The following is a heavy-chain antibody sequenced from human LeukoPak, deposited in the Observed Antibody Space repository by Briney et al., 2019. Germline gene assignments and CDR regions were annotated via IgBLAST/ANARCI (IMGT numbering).Heavy chain of an antibody. CDR3: AKPWRLWLHQGNFDH. CDR2: ISGSGGST. D-gene: IGHD5-18*01. V-gene: IGHV3-23*01. Sequence: GGSLRLSCAASGFTFSSYAMSWVRQAPGKGLEWVSAISGSGGSTYYADSVKGRFTISRDNSKNTLYLQMNSLRAEDTAVYYCAKPWRLWLHQGNFDHWGQGTLVTVSS. J-gene: IGHJ4*02. CDR1: GFTFSSYA.